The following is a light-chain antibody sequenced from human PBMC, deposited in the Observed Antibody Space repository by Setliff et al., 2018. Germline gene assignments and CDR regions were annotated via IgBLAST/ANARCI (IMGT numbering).Light chain of an antibody. J-gene: IGLJ1*01. CDR1: SSDVGSYNL. Sequence: QSALTQPASVSGSLGQSITISCTGTSSDVGSYNLVSWYQQHPGKAPKVMIYDVSKRPSGVSNRFSGSKSGNTAFLTISGLQAEDEADYHCCSYAGSSTLNYVFGTGTKVTGL. CDR2: DVS. V-gene: IGLV2-23*02. CDR3: CSYAGSSTLNYV.